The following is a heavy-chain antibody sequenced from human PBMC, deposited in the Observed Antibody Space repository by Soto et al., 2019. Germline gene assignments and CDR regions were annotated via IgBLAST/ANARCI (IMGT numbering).Heavy chain of an antibody. J-gene: IGHJ5*02. D-gene: IGHD5-18*01. CDR2: IYHSGST. V-gene: IGHV4-4*02. Sequence: PSETLSLTYAVSGGTISSSNWWSWVRQPPGKGLEWIGEIYHSGSTNYNPSLKSRVTISVDKSKNQFSLKLSSVTAADTAVYYCARLVSVDTAMATGYNWFDPWGQGTLVTVSS. CDR1: GGTISSSNW. CDR3: ARLVSVDTAMATGYNWFDP.